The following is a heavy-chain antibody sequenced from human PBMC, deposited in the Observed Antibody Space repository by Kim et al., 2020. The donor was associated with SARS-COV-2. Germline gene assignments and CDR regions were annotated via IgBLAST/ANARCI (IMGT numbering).Heavy chain of an antibody. Sequence: GGSLRLSCAASGFTFDDYTMHWVRQAPGKGLEWVSLISWDGGSTYYADSVKGRFTISRDNSKNSLYLQMNSLRTEDTALYYCAKDIGSSGEGAFDVWGQGTMVTVSS. D-gene: IGHD3-22*01. CDR1: GFTFDDYT. V-gene: IGHV3-43*01. J-gene: IGHJ3*01. CDR3: AKDIGSSGEGAFDV. CDR2: ISWDGGST.